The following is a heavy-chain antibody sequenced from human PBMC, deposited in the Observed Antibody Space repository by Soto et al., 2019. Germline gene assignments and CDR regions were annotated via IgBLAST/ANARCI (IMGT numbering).Heavy chain of an antibody. V-gene: IGHV1-69*16. CDR1: GGTFGRYT. Sequence: QVQLVQSGPQVKKPGSSVKVSCTASGGTFGRYTISWVRQAPGQGLEWMGGILPVLGNTNVAQRLQDRLTFTAEESTSTADLDLSSLGPEDTAVYYCARGSVVLTVTNAQFAHWGQGILVTVSS. J-gene: IGHJ4*02. CDR3: ARGSVVLTVTNAQFAH. D-gene: IGHD2-21*02. CDR2: ILPVLGNT.